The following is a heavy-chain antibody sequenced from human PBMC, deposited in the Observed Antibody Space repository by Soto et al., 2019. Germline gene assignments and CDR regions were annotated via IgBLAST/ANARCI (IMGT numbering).Heavy chain of an antibody. CDR2: VNNDGSGT. CDR3: ARGSSVHAFDI. Sequence: EVQLVEYEGDLVQPGGSLRLSCAASGFTFSNYWMHWVRQAPGKGLVWVSRVNNDGSGTIYADSVKGRFTVSRDNAKNTLFLQMNSLRVDDTAMYYCARGSSVHAFDIWGQGTMVTVSS. J-gene: IGHJ3*02. V-gene: IGHV3-74*01. CDR1: GFTFSNYW.